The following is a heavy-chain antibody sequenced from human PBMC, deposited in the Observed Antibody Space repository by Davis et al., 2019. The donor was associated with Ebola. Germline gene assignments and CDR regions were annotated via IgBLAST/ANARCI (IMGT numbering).Heavy chain of an antibody. D-gene: IGHD2-15*01. Sequence: ASVKVSCKASGYTFTNYYMHWVRQAPGQGLEWMGIINPGGGSTSYAQKFQGRVTMTRDTSTSTVYMELSSLRSEDTAIYYCARDEIVVVAAATSPYYYYGMDVWGKGTTVTVSS. CDR3: ARDEIVVVAAATSPYYYYGMDV. CDR1: GYTFTNYY. J-gene: IGHJ6*04. CDR2: INPGGGST. V-gene: IGHV1-46*01.